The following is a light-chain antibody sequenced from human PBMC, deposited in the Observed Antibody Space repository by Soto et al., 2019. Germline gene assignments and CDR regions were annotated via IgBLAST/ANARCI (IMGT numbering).Light chain of an antibody. CDR1: SSNIGAGFD. Sequence: QSVLTQPPSVSGAPGQRVTISCTGNSSNIGAGFDVHWYQQLPGTAPKLLIYDNSNRPSGVPDRFSGSKSGTSASLAITGLQAEDGTDYYCQSYDSRLSAVVFGGGTKLRP. CDR2: DNS. V-gene: IGLV1-40*01. J-gene: IGLJ2*01. CDR3: QSYDSRLSAVV.